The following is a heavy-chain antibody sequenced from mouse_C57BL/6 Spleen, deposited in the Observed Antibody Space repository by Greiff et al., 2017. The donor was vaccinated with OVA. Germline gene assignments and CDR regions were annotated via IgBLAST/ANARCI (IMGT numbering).Heavy chain of an antibody. D-gene: IGHD4-1*01. CDR1: GYAFSSSW. Sequence: QVQLKESGPELVKPGASVKISCKASGYAFSSSWMNWVKQRPGKGLEWIGRIYPGDGDTNYNGKFKGKATLTADKSSSTAYMQLSSLTSEDSAVYFCARLTGTDAMDYWGQGTSVTVSS. J-gene: IGHJ4*01. CDR3: ARLTGTDAMDY. CDR2: IYPGDGDT. V-gene: IGHV1-82*01.